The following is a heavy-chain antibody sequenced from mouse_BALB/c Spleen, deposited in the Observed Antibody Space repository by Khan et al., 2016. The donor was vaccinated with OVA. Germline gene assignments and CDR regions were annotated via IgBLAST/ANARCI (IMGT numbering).Heavy chain of an antibody. D-gene: IGHD2-1*01. CDR1: GYTFTSYW. CDR3: ARGYFGNYEFAY. CDR2: IFPGPGTT. V-gene: IGHV1S132*01. J-gene: IGHJ3*01. Sequence: QVQLQQSGAELVKPGASVKLSCKTSGYTFTSYWIQWVKQRPGQGLGWIGQIFPGPGTTYYNENFKGKATLTVDTSSNTAYMQCSSLTSEDSAVYFCARGYFGNYEFAYWGQGTLVTVSP.